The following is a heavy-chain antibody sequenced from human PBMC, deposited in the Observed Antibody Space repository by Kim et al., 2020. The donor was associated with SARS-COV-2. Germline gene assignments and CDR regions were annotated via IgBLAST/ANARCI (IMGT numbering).Heavy chain of an antibody. J-gene: IGHJ6*02. Sequence: KGRFTISRDNAKNSLYLQMNSLRAEDTAVYYCAREGYSSSWYYYYYGMDVWGQGTTVTVSS. V-gene: IGHV3-11*06. D-gene: IGHD6-13*01. CDR3: AREGYSSSWYYYYYGMDV.